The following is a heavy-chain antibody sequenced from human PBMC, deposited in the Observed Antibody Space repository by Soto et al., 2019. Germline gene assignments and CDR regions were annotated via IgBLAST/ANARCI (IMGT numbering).Heavy chain of an antibody. Sequence: QVQLVQSGAEVKKPGASVKVSCKASGYTFSSYGISWVRQAPGQGLEWMGWISAYNGNTKYAQKTQXXXTXXTATSTSTAYMELRSLRSDDTAVYYCARDSPPVDYWGQGTLVTVSS. V-gene: IGHV1-18*01. CDR1: GYTFSSYG. J-gene: IGHJ4*02. CDR3: ARDSPPVDY. CDR2: ISAYNGNT.